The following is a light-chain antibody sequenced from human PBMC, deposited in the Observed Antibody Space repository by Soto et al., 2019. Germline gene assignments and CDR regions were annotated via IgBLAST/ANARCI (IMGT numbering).Light chain of an antibody. J-gene: IGKJ1*01. CDR1: QTINRSS. CDR2: AAS. V-gene: IGKV3-20*01. CDR3: QQYGSSPRT. Sequence: EIVLTQSPGTLSLSPGARATLSCRASQTINRSSLAWYQQRPGQAHRLLIYAASSRATGIPEKFSGSGSGTDFTLTISRLEPEDFAVYYCQQYGSSPRTFGQGTKVDIK.